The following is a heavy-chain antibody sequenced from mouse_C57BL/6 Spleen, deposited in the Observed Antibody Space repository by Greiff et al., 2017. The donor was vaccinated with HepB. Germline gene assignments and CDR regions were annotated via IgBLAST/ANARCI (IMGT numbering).Heavy chain of an antibody. D-gene: IGHD2-5*01. J-gene: IGHJ3*01. CDR2: ISGGGGNT. CDR3: ARRSSNYVGWFAY. CDR1: GFTFSSYT. Sequence: EVQLVESGGGLVKPGGSLKLSCAASGFTFSSYTMSWVRQTPEKRLEWVATISGGGGNTYYPDSVKGRFTISRDNARNTLYLQMSSLRAEDTALYYCARRSSNYVGWFAYWGQGTLVTVSA. V-gene: IGHV5-9*01.